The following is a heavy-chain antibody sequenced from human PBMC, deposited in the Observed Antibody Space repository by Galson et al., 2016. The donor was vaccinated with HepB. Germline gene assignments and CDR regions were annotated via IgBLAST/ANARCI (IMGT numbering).Heavy chain of an antibody. V-gene: IGHV1-69*13. Sequence: SVKVSCKASGGTFRRYAISWVRQAPGQGLEWMGGIIPIYDTTNYARKFRGRVTITADESTSTAYLELSSLRTDDTAVYYCARGGDSSGWYEVLLWGQGTLVTVSS. CDR1: GGTFRRYA. J-gene: IGHJ4*02. CDR2: IIPIYDTT. D-gene: IGHD6-19*01. CDR3: ARGGDSSGWYEVLL.